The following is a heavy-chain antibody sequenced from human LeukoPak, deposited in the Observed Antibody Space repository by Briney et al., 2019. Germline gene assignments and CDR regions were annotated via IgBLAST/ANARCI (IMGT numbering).Heavy chain of an antibody. CDR3: ARSWEGSRSGIFDY. CDR2: ISSSSSYI. J-gene: IGHJ4*02. CDR1: GFTFSSYS. Sequence: GGSLRLSCAASGFTFSSYSMNWVRQAPGKGLEWVSSISSSSSYICYADSVKGRFTISRDNAKNSLYLQMNSLRAEDTAVYYCARSWEGSRSGIFDYWGQGTLVTVSS. V-gene: IGHV3-21*01. D-gene: IGHD1-14*01.